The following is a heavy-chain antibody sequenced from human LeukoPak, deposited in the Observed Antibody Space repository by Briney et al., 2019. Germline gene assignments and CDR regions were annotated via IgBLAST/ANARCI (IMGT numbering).Heavy chain of an antibody. V-gene: IGHV1-46*01. CDR2: INPSGGST. CDR3: ARRSSGYYYSLDY. CDR1: GYTFTRYY. D-gene: IGHD3-22*01. Sequence: ASVKVSCKASGYTFTRYYMHWVRQAPGQGLEWMGIINPSGGSTGYAQKFQGRVTLTRDMSTSTVYMEVSSLESEDTAVYYCARRSSGYYYSLDYWGQGTLVTVSS. J-gene: IGHJ4*02.